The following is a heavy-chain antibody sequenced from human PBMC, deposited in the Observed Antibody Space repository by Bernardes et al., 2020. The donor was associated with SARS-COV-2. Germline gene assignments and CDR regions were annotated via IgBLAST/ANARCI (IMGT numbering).Heavy chain of an antibody. V-gene: IGHV3-21*01. CDR1: GFTFSSNS. D-gene: IGHD5-18*01. CDR2: ISFSSSHI. CDR3: ARFGGYYHGSAFDI. Sequence: GSLRLSCVASGFTFSSNSMHWVRQAPGQGLEWVSSISFSSSHIYYAYSLKGRFTISRDNAKNSLYLQLNSLTAEDTAVYYCARFGGYYHGSAFDIWGQGTMVAVSS. J-gene: IGHJ3*02.